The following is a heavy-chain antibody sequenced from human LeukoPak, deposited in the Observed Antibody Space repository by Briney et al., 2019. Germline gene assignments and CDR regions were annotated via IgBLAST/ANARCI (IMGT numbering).Heavy chain of an antibody. CDR2: ISRSGSAT. CDR3: ARLSSSSKDDF. CDR1: GFSFSDYY. D-gene: IGHD6-6*01. J-gene: IGHJ4*02. V-gene: IGHV3-11*04. Sequence: GGSLRLSCAASGFSFSDYYMSWIRQAPGKGLEWVSYISRSGSATSYADSVKGRFTISRDNSKNTLYLQMNSLRAEDTAVYYCARLSSSSKDDFWGQGTLVTVSS.